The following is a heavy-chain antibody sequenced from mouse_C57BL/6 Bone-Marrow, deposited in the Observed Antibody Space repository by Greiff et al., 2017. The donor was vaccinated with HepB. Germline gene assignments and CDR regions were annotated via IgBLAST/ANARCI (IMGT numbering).Heavy chain of an antibody. CDR2: ISYSGST. V-gene: IGHV3-8*01. D-gene: IGHD1-1*01. J-gene: IGHJ1*03. Sequence: EVQVVESGPGLAKPSQTLSLTCSVTGYSITSDYWNWIRKFPGNKLEYMGYISYSGSTYYNPSLKSRISITRDTSKNQYYLQLNSVTTEDTATYYCARYPPIYYGSKDWYFDVWGTGTTVTVSS. CDR1: GYSITSDY. CDR3: ARYPPIYYGSKDWYFDV.